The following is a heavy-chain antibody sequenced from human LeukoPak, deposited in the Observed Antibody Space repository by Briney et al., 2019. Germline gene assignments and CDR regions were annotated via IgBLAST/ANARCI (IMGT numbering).Heavy chain of an antibody. CDR2: IYSGGST. Sequence: GGSLRLSCAASGFTVSSNYMSWVRQAPGKGLEWVSVIYSGGSTYYADSVKGRFTISRDNSKNTLYLQMNSLRAEDTAVYYCARHLPPTRSFGVVIAPFDPWGQGTLVTVSS. J-gene: IGHJ5*02. D-gene: IGHD3-3*01. CDR1: GFTVSSNY. V-gene: IGHV3-66*04. CDR3: ARHLPPTRSFGVVIAPFDP.